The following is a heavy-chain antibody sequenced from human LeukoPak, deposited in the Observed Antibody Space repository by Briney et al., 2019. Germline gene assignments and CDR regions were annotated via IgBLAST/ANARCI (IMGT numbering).Heavy chain of an antibody. CDR2: ISYDGSNK. V-gene: IGHV3-30-3*01. D-gene: IGHD5-12*01. CDR3: ARDRDIVATWYFDY. J-gene: IGHJ4*02. Sequence: PGGSLRLSCTASGFTFSDYAMSWVRQAPGKGLEWVAVISYDGSNKYYADSVKGRFTISRDNSKNTLYLQMNSLRAEDTAVYYCARDRDIVATWYFDYWGQGTLVTVSS. CDR1: GFTFSDYA.